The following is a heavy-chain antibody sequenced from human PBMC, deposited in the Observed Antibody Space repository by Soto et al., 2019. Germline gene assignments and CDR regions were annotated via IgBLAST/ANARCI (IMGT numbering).Heavy chain of an antibody. J-gene: IGHJ4*02. V-gene: IGHV1-2*02. CDR1: GYTFTGYY. D-gene: IGHD6-13*01. CDR2: INPNSGGT. CDR3: ARAEGIAAAALDY. Sequence: ASVKVSCNASGYTFTGYYMHWVRQAPGQGRKWMGWINPNSGGTNYAQKFQGRVTMTRDTSISTAYMELSRLRSDDTAVYYCARAEGIAAAALDYWGQGTLVTVSS.